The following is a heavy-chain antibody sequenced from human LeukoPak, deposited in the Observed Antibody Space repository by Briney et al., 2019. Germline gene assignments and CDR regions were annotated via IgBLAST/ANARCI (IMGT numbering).Heavy chain of an antibody. V-gene: IGHV5-51*01. Sequence: GESLKISCKGFGYSFTSYWVAWVRQMPGKGLEWMGIIYPGDSNPRYSPSFQGQVTMSADKSITTAYLQWSSLKASDTAMYYCARHDSTVTSFDFWGQGTLVTVSS. CDR2: IYPGDSNP. CDR1: GYSFTSYW. D-gene: IGHD4-17*01. J-gene: IGHJ4*02. CDR3: ARHDSTVTSFDF.